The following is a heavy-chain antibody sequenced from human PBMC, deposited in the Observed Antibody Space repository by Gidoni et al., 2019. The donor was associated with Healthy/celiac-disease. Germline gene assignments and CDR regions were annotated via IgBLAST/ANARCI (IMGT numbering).Heavy chain of an antibody. J-gene: IGHJ6*02. CDR1: GFTFSNAW. D-gene: IGHD2-21*02. V-gene: IGHV3-15*07. Sequence: EVQLVESGGGLVKPGGSLRLSCAASGFTFSNAWMNWVRQAPGKGLEWVGRIKSKTDGGTTDYAAPVKGRFTISRDDSKNTLYLQMNSLKPEDTAVYYCTTDQMVTVDYYYGMDVWGQGTTVTVSS. CDR2: IKSKTDGGTT. CDR3: TTDQMVTVDYYYGMDV.